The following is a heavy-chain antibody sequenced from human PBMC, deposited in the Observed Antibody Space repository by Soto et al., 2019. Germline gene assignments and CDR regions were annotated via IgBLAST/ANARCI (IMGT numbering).Heavy chain of an antibody. Sequence: QVQLEQSGAEVKKPGSSVKVSCKASGGTLSDHGVAWLRQAPGQGLEWMGGTIPVFNPAKYAQKFQGRVTVTADKFTNIAYMELSSLRSEDTAVYFCARGVYGSGNYYTGPSAFDIWGKGTMVIVSS. CDR3: ARGVYGSGNYYTGPSAFDI. V-gene: IGHV1-69*06. CDR2: TIPVFNPA. D-gene: IGHD3-10*01. J-gene: IGHJ3*02. CDR1: GGTLSDHG.